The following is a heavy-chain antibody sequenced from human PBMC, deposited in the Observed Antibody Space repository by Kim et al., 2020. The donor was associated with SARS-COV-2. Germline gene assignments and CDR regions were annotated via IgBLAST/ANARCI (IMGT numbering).Heavy chain of an antibody. CDR1: GGSVSSGSYY. CDR3: ARGDYGDWYYGMDV. D-gene: IGHD4-17*01. V-gene: IGHV4-61*01. CDR2: IYYSGST. Sequence: SETLSLTCTVSGGSVSSGSYYWSWIRQPPGKGLEWIGYIYYSGSTNYNPSLKSRVTISVDTSKNQFSLKLSSVTAADTAVYYCARGDYGDWYYGMDVWGQGTTVTVSS. J-gene: IGHJ6*02.